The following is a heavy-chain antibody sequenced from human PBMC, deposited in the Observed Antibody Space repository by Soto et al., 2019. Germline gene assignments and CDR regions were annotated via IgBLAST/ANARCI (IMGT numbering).Heavy chain of an antibody. J-gene: IGHJ4*02. CDR2: IWYDGSNK. CDR1: GFTFSSYG. V-gene: IGHV3-33*01. CDR3: ARDVSVYSSRWDY. Sequence: QVQLVESGGGVVQPGRSLRLSCAASGFTFSSYGMHWVRQAPGKGLEWVAVIWYDGSNKYYADSVKGRFTISRDNSKNTLYLQMNSLRAEDTAVYYCARDVSVYSSRWDYWGQGTLVTVSS. D-gene: IGHD6-13*01.